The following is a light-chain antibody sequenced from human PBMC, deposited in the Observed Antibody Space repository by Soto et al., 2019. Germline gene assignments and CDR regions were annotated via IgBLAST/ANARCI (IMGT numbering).Light chain of an antibody. CDR1: QGVGSW. Sequence: DIQMTQSPSSVSASVGDRVTITCRASQGVGSWLAWYQQKPGEALKLLIYRISNLQSGVPSRFSGSGSGTDFTLTISSLQPEDFANYYCKQGDSLPLTFGGGTKVEIK. CDR2: RIS. J-gene: IGKJ4*01. V-gene: IGKV1-12*01. CDR3: KQGDSLPLT.